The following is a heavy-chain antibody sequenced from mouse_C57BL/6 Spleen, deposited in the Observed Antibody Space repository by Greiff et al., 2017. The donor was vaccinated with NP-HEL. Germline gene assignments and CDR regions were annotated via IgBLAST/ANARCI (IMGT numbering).Heavy chain of an antibody. V-gene: IGHV14-4*01. J-gene: IGHJ4*01. Sequence: EVQLQQSGAELVRPGASVKLSCTASGFNIKDDYMHWVKQRPEQGLEWIGWIDPENGDTEYASKFQGKATITADTSSNTAYLQLSSLTSEDTAVYYCTTWGLRVYYAMDYWGQGTSVTVSS. D-gene: IGHD2-13*01. CDR1: GFNIKDDY. CDR2: IDPENGDT. CDR3: TTWGLRVYYAMDY.